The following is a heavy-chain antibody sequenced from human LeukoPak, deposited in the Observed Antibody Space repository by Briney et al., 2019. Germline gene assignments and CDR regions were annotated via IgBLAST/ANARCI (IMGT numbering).Heavy chain of an antibody. Sequence: GSLRLSCAASGFTFSIYDMHWVRQATGKGLEWVSAINTAGDTYYPGSVKGRFTISRENAKNSLYLQMNSLRAGDTAVYYCARGDRYDILTGYSSDAFDIWGQGTMVTVSS. D-gene: IGHD3-9*01. CDR2: INTAGDT. CDR3: ARGDRYDILTGYSSDAFDI. CDR1: GFTFSIYD. V-gene: IGHV3-13*01. J-gene: IGHJ3*02.